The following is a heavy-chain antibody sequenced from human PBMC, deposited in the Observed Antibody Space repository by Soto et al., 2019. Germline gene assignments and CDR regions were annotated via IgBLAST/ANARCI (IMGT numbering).Heavy chain of an antibody. CDR2: ISHDGSNK. Sequence: PGGSLILSCAASGFTFRSYCMHWVRQAPGKGLEWVAVISHDGSNKYYADSVKGRFTISRDNSKNTLYLQMNSLRAEDTAVYYCAKGLSGYDFPLFDYWGQGTLVTVSS. V-gene: IGHV3-30*18. J-gene: IGHJ4*02. CDR1: GFTFRSYC. D-gene: IGHD5-12*01. CDR3: AKGLSGYDFPLFDY.